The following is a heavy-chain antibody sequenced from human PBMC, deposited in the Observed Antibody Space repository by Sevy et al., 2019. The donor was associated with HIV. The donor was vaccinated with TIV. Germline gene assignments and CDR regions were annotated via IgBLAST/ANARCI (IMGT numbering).Heavy chain of an antibody. D-gene: IGHD2-2*01. Sequence: SETLSLTCAVHDGSFSGYYWNWIRQLPGKGLEWIGEINESGITYYNPSLKSRVTISVDTSKKQFSLKLNSVTAVDSAVYFCARAPPVVVVPGAPSWFDPWGQGTLVTVSS. J-gene: IGHJ5*02. V-gene: IGHV4-34*01. CDR1: DGSFSGYY. CDR3: ARAPPVVVVPGAPSWFDP. CDR2: INESGIT.